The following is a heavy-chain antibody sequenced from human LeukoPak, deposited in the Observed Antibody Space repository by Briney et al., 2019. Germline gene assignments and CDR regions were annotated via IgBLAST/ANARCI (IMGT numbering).Heavy chain of an antibody. J-gene: IGHJ4*02. D-gene: IGHD5-24*01. Sequence: GGSLRLSCAASGFSFSNYSMNWFRQAPGKGLEWVSSIGSSTSYIYYADSVKGRFTISRDNAKNSVYLQMNSLRAEDTAVYYCARDQGWLQLPVYFDYWGQGTLVTVSS. CDR2: IGSSTSYI. CDR1: GFSFSNYS. CDR3: ARDQGWLQLPVYFDY. V-gene: IGHV3-21*01.